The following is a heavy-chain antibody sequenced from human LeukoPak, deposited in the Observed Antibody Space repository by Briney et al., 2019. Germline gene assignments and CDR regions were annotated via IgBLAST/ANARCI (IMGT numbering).Heavy chain of an antibody. CDR2: IRHDGTNQ. Sequence: GGSLRLSCVASGVTLSSYGMHWVRRAPGRGLEWVAYIRHDGTNQYNADSLKGRFTVSRDNSQNTLYLQMNTLRAEDTAVYATAFGTGAPFEYWGQGTLVTVSS. CDR1: GVTLSSYG. J-gene: IGHJ4*02. D-gene: IGHD2-8*02. CDR3: AFGTGAPFEY. V-gene: IGHV3-30*02.